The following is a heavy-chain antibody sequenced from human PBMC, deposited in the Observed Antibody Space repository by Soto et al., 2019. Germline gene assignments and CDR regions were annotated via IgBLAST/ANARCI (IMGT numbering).Heavy chain of an antibody. CDR1: GFTFSSYG. CDR2: ISYDGSNK. D-gene: IGHD3-10*01. Sequence: QVQLVESGGGVVEPGRSLRLSCAASGFTFSSYGRHWVRQAPGKGLEWVTVISYDGSNKYYADSVKGRFTIPRDNSKNPLYLQMNSRRAEDTAVYYCAKARDYYGSESYYGNDAFDIWGQVTMVTVSS. V-gene: IGHV3-30*18. J-gene: IGHJ3*02. CDR3: AKARDYYGSESYYGNDAFDI.